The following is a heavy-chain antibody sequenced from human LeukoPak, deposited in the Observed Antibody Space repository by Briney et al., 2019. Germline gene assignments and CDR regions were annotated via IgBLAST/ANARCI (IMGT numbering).Heavy chain of an antibody. D-gene: IGHD3-3*01. J-gene: IGHJ3*02. V-gene: IGHV1-8*01. CDR3: ARRNYDFWSDYAFDI. CDR1: GYTFTSYD. CDR2: MNPNSGNT. Sequence: ASVKVSCKGSGYTFTSYDINWVRQATGQGLEWMGWMNPNSGNTGYAQKFQGRVTMTRNTSISTAYMELSSLRSEDPAVYYCARRNYDFWSDYAFDIWGQGTMVTVSS.